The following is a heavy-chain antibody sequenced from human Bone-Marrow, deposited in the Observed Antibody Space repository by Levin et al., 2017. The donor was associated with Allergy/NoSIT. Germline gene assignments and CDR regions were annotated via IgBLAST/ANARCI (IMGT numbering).Heavy chain of an antibody. J-gene: IGHJ3*02. Sequence: PGGSLRLSCVASGFDISVYEMSWVRQAPGKGLEWISYISASGSHIYYADSVKGRFTISRDNPENSVYLQVNSLRPGDTAVYYCTKNYRGYTLGNPRDIWGHGTEVIVSP. D-gene: IGHD5-18*01. CDR1: GFDISVYE. CDR3: TKNYRGYTLGNPRDI. V-gene: IGHV3-48*03. CDR2: ISASGSHI.